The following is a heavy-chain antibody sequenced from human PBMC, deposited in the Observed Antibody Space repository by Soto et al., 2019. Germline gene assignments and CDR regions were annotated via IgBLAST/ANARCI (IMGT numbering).Heavy chain of an antibody. V-gene: IGHV1-69*01. J-gene: IGHJ5*02. CDR2: IIPIFGTA. CDR3: ARGRFIRFLEWSNLDS. Sequence: QVQLVQSGAEVKKPGSSVKVSCKASGGTFSSYAISWVRQAPGQGLEWMGGIIPIFGTANYAQKFQGRVTITADESTSTAYMELSSLRSEDTAVYYCARGRFIRFLEWSNLDSWGQGTLVTVSS. D-gene: IGHD3-3*01. CDR1: GGTFSSYA.